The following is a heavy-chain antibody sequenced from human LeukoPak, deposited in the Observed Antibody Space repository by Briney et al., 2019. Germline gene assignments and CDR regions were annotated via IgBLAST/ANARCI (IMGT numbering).Heavy chain of an antibody. CDR3: ARGRVYCSGGSCYRLVFDY. CDR1: GGSFSGYY. D-gene: IGHD2-15*01. J-gene: IGHJ4*02. V-gene: IGHV4-34*01. CDR2: INHSGST. Sequence: SETLSLTCAVYGGSFSGYYWSWIRQPPGKGLEWIGEINHSGSTNYNPSLKSRVTISVDTSKNQFSLKLSSVTAADPAVYYCARGRVYCSGGSCYRLVFDYWGQGTLVTVSS.